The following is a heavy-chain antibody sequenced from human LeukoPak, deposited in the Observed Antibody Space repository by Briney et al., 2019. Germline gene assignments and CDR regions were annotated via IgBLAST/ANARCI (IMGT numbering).Heavy chain of an antibody. V-gene: IGHV4-31*03. J-gene: IGHJ4*02. CDR2: IYDSGST. CDR3: ARVPIIRGVIED. Sequence: SETLSLTCTVSGGSISSSSYYWSWIRQHPGKGLEWIGYIYDSGSTYYNPSLKSRVTISADTSKNQFSLKLSSVTAADTAVFYCARVPIIRGVIEDWGQGTLVSVSS. CDR1: GGSISSSSYY. D-gene: IGHD3-10*01.